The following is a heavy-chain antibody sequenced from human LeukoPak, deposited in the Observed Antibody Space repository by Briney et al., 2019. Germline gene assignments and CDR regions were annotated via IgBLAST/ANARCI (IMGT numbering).Heavy chain of an antibody. V-gene: IGHV1-2*02. D-gene: IGHD1-7*01. Sequence: ASVKVSCKASGYTFTSYGISWVRQAPGQGLEWMGWINPNSGGTNYAQKFQGRVTMTRDTSISTAYMELSRLRSDDTAVYYCARVRGITGTLAAFDIWGQGTMVTVSS. J-gene: IGHJ3*02. CDR1: GYTFTSYG. CDR3: ARVRGITGTLAAFDI. CDR2: INPNSGGT.